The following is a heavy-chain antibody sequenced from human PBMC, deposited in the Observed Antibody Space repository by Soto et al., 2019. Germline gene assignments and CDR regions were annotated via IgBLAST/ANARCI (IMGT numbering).Heavy chain of an antibody. CDR1: GYTFTSYY. CDR3: AKKSSGNYPFDY. J-gene: IGHJ4*02. Sequence: APVKGACKASGYTFTSYYMHWVRQAPGQKLEWMGIINPSGGSTSYAQKFQGRVTMTRDTSTSTVYMELSSLRSEDTAVYYCAKKSSGNYPFDYWGQGTQVTVSS. D-gene: IGHD4-4*01. V-gene: IGHV1-46*01. CDR2: INPSGGST.